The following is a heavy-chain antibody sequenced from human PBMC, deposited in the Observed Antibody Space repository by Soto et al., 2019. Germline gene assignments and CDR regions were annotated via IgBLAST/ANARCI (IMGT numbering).Heavy chain of an antibody. D-gene: IGHD2-21*02. J-gene: IGHJ6*02. Sequence: QVQLVESGGGVVQPGRSLRLSCAASGFIFSTYPMHWVRQAPGKGLEWVAVFSKDGRTTFYADSVRGRFTISRDNSKNPLDLQANSLRPEDTAVYYCAREASVTEGGGMDVWGQGTTVTVSS. CDR1: GFIFSTYP. V-gene: IGHV3-30*04. CDR3: AREASVTEGGGMDV. CDR2: FSKDGRTT.